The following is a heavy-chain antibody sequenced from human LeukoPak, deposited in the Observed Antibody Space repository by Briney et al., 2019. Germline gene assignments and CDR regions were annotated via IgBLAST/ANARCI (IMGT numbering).Heavy chain of an antibody. CDR2: ITGNGDIP. J-gene: IGHJ4*02. Sequence: GGSLRLSCSASGFTFSYYIMHWVRQAPGKGQETVSAITGNGDIPYYGDSVKGRFTISRDNSKNTLYLQMSSLRTEDTAMYYCARRDDNSAYDYWGQGTLVTVSS. V-gene: IGHV3-64D*09. CDR3: ARRDDNSAYDY. D-gene: IGHD5-24*01. CDR1: GFTFSYYI.